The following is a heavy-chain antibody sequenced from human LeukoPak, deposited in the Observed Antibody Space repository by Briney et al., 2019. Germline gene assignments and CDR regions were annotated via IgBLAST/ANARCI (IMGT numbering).Heavy chain of an antibody. D-gene: IGHD3-22*01. CDR2: IIPILGIA. V-gene: IGHV1-69*04. Sequence: ASVKVSCKASGGTFSSYAISWVRQAPGQGLEWMGRIIPILGIANYAQKFQGRVTITADKSTSTAYMELSSLRSEDTAVYYCARAALKSRTYYYDSSGYYYVYWGQGTLVTVSS. CDR3: ARAALKSRTYYYDSSGYYYVY. CDR1: GGTFSSYA. J-gene: IGHJ4*02.